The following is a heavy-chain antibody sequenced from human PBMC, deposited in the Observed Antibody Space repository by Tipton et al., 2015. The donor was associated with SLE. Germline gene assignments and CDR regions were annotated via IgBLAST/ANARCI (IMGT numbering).Heavy chain of an antibody. CDR1: GGSISSGSDY. CDR2: IYTSGST. V-gene: IGHV4-61*02. J-gene: IGHJ4*02. Sequence: TLSLTCTVSGGSISSGSDYWSWIRQPAGKGLEWIGRIYTSGSTNYNPSLKSRVTISVDTSKNQFSLKLSSVTAADTAVYYCARVNGGWSGVDYWGQGTLVTVSS. D-gene: IGHD6-19*01. CDR3: ARVNGGWSGVDY.